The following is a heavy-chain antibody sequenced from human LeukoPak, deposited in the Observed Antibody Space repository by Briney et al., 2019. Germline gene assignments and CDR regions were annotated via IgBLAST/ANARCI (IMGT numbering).Heavy chain of an antibody. CDR3: AKDRTRIRFRELRYYFDY. V-gene: IGHV3-23*01. CDR1: GLTFSSFA. D-gene: IGHD3-3*01. Sequence: PGGSLRLSCAASGLTFSSFAMSWVRQAPGKGLEWVSAISGSGGSTYYADSVKGRFTISRDNSKNTLYLQMNSLRAEDTAVYYCAKDRTRIRFRELRYYFDYWGQGTLVTVSS. CDR2: ISGSGGST. J-gene: IGHJ4*02.